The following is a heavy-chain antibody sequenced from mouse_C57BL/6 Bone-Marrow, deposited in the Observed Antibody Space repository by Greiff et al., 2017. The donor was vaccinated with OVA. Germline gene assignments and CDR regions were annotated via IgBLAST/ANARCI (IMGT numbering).Heavy chain of an antibody. J-gene: IGHJ4*01. V-gene: IGHV5-17*01. CDR1: GFTFSDYG. Sequence: EVKLMESGGGLVKPGGSLKLSCAASGFTFSDYGMHWVRQAPEKGLEWVAYISRGSSTIYYADTVKGRFTLSRDNAQNTLFLQMTSLRSEDTAMYYPARATDYAMDYWGQGTSVTVAS. CDR2: ISRGSSTI. D-gene: IGHD3-1*01. CDR3: ARATDYAMDY.